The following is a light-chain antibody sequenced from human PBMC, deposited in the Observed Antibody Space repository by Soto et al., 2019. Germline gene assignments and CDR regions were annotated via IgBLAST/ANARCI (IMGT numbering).Light chain of an antibody. V-gene: IGLV1-47*01. CDR2: RNN. J-gene: IGLJ2*01. Sequence: QSVLTQPPSASGTPGQRVTISCSGSSSNIGSNYVYWYQQLPGTAPKLLIYRNNQRPSGVPDRFSGSKSGTSASLGISGLRSEDEADYYCAARDDSLVFGGGTKLTVL. CDR1: SSNIGSNY. CDR3: AARDDSLV.